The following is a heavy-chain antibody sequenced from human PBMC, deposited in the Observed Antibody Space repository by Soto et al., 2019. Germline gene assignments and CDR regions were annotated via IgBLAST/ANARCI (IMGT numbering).Heavy chain of an antibody. J-gene: IGHJ4*02. CDR3: ARPPGEYLDY. CDR2: IYYSGIT. V-gene: IGHV4-31*03. CDR1: GGSIGSGGYY. Sequence: SETLSLTCTVSGGSIGSGGYYWSWIRQHPGKGLEWIGYIYYSGITYYNPSLKSRVTISVDTSKNQFSLKLSSVTAADTAVYYRARPPGEYLDYWGEGTLVTVCS.